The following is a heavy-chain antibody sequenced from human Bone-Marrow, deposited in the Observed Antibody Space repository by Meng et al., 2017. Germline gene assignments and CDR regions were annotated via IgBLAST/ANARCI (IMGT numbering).Heavy chain of an antibody. CDR1: GGSFSGYY. V-gene: IGHV4-34*01. CDR3: ASRDESRGFDP. J-gene: IGHJ5*02. D-gene: IGHD5-24*01. Sequence: GSLRLSCAVYGGSFSGYYWSWIRQPPGKGLEWIGEINHSGSTNYNPSLKSRVTISVDTSKNQFSLKLSSVTAADTAVYYCASRDESRGFDPWGQGTLVTVSS. CDR2: INHSGST.